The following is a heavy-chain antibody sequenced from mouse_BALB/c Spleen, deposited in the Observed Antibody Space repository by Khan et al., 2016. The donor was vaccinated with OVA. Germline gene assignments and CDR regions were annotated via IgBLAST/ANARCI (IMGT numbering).Heavy chain of an antibody. V-gene: IGHV3-8*02. D-gene: IGHD2-14*01. CDR1: GDSITSGY. CDR3: ARSTYRYSFAY. Sequence: EVQRGESGPSLVKPSQTLSLTCSVTGDSITSGYWSWIRKFPGNKLEYMGYMIYTGYTDYNPTLNSRLALTRHTSKNQYSLQLKSVTTEDTATYYCARSTYRYSFAYWGQGTLVNVSA. J-gene: IGHJ3*01. CDR2: MIYTGYT.